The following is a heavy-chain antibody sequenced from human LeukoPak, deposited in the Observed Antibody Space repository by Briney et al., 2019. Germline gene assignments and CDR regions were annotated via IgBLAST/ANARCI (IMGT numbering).Heavy chain of an antibody. J-gene: IGHJ5*02. CDR2: IYYSGST. CDR1: GGSISSHY. V-gene: IGHV4-59*11. D-gene: IGHD3-10*01. CDR3: ARAPLGVIGWFDP. Sequence: SETLSLTCTVSGGSISSHYWSWIRQPPGKGLEWIGYIYYSGSTNYNPSLKSRVTISVDTSKNQFSLKLSSVTAAVTAVYYCARAPLGVIGWFDPWGQGTLVTVSS.